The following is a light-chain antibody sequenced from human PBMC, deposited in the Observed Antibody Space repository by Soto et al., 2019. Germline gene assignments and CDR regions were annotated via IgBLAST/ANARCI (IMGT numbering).Light chain of an antibody. CDR1: QSVTSGY. CDR3: QQYGSSPYT. J-gene: IGKJ4*01. V-gene: IGKV3-20*01. CDR2: AAS. Sequence: IVLTQSPGTLSLSPGERATLSCRASQSVTSGYLAWYQQIPGQVPRLLVYAASTRATGIPDRFSGGGSGTDFTLTIHRLEPEDFAVYYCQQYGSSPYTFGGGTKGQI.